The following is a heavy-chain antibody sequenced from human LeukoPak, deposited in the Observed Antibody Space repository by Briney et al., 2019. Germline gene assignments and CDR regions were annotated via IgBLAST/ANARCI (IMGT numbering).Heavy chain of an antibody. V-gene: IGHV3-48*01. CDR2: ISSSSSTI. D-gene: IGHD3-3*01. J-gene: IGHJ6*02. CDR3: AMSGYYDFCSGYLRGSYYYYGMDV. CDR1: GFTFSSYA. Sequence: PGGSLRLSCAASGFTFSSYAMSWVRQAPGKGLEWVSYISSSSSTIYYADSVKGRFTISRDNAKNSLYLQMNSLRAEDTAVYYCAMSGYYDFCSGYLRGSYYYYGMDVWGQGTTVTVSS.